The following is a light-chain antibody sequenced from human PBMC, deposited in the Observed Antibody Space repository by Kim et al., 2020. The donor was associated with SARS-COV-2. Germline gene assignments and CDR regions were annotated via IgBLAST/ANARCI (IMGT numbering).Light chain of an antibody. V-gene: IGKV1-17*01. Sequence: SASVGDRVTITCRASQDIGNDLGWYQQCPGRAPKRLIYGASNLQSGVPSRFSGSGSETEFTLTINSLQPEDFATYFCLQHRTYPITFGQGTRLEIK. CDR1: QDIGND. CDR3: LQHRTYPIT. CDR2: GAS. J-gene: IGKJ5*01.